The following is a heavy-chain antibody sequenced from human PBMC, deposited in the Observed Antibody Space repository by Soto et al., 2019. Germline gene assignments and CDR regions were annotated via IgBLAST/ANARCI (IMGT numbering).Heavy chain of an antibody. V-gene: IGHV1-18*01. CDR3: ARESGIDI. J-gene: IGHJ3*02. CDR1: GYTFNSNG. Sequence: APAKVSSKASGYTFNSNGISWVRQAPGQGLEWMGWISAYNGNTNYAQKLQGRVTMTTDTSTSTAYMELRSLRSDDTAVYYCARESGIDIWGQGTMVTVSS. CDR2: ISAYNGNT. D-gene: IGHD3-3*01.